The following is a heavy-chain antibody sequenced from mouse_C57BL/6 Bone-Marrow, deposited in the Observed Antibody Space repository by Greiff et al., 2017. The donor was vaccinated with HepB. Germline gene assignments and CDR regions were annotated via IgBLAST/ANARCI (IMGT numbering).Heavy chain of an antibody. CDR3: ARRIYYDYEDY. CDR1: GFNIKNTY. J-gene: IGHJ2*01. D-gene: IGHD2-4*01. V-gene: IGHV14-3*01. CDR2: IDPANGNT. Sequence: VQLQQSVAELVRPGASVKLSCTASGFNIKNTYMYWVKQRPEQGLEWIGRIDPANGNTKYAPKFQGKATITADTSSNTAYLQLSSLTSEDTAIYYCARRIYYDYEDYWGQGTTLTVAS.